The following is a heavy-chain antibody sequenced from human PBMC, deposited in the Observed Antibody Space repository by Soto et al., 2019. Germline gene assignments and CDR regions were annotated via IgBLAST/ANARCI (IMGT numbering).Heavy chain of an antibody. CDR3: ANLGPYDSSGYSPY. CDR2: ISGSGGST. V-gene: IGHV3-23*01. J-gene: IGHJ4*02. D-gene: IGHD3-22*01. CDR1: GFTFSSYA. Sequence: PGGSRRRSWAASGFTFSSYAMSWVRQAPGKGLEWVSAISGSGGSTYYADSVNGRFTISRDNSKNTLYLQMNSLRAEDTAVYYCANLGPYDSSGYSPYWGQGTLVTAPQ.